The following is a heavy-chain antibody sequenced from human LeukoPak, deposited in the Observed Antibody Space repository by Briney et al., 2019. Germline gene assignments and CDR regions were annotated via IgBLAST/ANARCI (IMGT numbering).Heavy chain of an antibody. Sequence: PGGSLRLSCAASGFTFSSYSMNWVRQAPGKGLEWVSSLGSRSSYIYHADSVKGRFTISGDNAKNSLYLQMNGLRAEDTAVYYCARGVGTSSGYYFDYWGQGTLVTVSS. J-gene: IGHJ4*02. D-gene: IGHD1-26*01. CDR3: ARGVGTSSGYYFDY. CDR1: GFTFSSYS. V-gene: IGHV3-21*01. CDR2: LGSRSSYI.